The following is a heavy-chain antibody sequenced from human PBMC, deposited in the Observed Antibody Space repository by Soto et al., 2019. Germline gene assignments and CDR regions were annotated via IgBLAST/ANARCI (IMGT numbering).Heavy chain of an antibody. J-gene: IGHJ6*02. CDR3: ARRSPTELHQYYYYYGMDV. Sequence: QVQLVQSGAEVKKPGSSVKVSCKASGGTFSSYAISWVRQAPGQGLEWMGGIIPIFGTANYAQKFQGRVTITADESTSTAYMELSSLRSEDTAVYYCARRSPTELHQYYYYYGMDVWGQGTTVTVSS. V-gene: IGHV1-69*01. D-gene: IGHD4-4*01. CDR1: GGTFSSYA. CDR2: IIPIFGTA.